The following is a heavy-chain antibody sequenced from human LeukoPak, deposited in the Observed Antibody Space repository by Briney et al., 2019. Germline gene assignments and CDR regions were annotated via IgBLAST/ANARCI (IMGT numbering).Heavy chain of an antibody. D-gene: IGHD3-3*01. CDR3: ARSTVFGVVITPPYFDY. J-gene: IGHJ4*02. Sequence: SVKVSCKASGGTFSSYAISWVRQAPGQGLEWMGGIIPIFGTANYAQKFQGRVTIPADESTSTAYMALSSLRSEDTAVYYCARSTVFGVVITPPYFDYWGQGTLVTVSS. V-gene: IGHV1-69*13. CDR1: GGTFSSYA. CDR2: IIPIFGTA.